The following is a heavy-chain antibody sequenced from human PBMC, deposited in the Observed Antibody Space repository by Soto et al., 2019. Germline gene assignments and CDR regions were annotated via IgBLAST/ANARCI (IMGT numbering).Heavy chain of an antibody. CDR3: AGTRGYCSGGSCPTVVDY. D-gene: IGHD2-15*01. CDR2: IYYSGST. Sequence: QVQLQESGPGLVKPSETLSLTCTVSGGSISSYYWSWIRQPQGKGLEWIGYIYYSGSTNYNPALKCRVTISVDTSKNQFSLKLSSGTAADSDVYYCAGTRGYCSGGSCPTVVDYWGQGTLVTVSS. J-gene: IGHJ4*02. CDR1: GGSISSYY. V-gene: IGHV4-59*01.